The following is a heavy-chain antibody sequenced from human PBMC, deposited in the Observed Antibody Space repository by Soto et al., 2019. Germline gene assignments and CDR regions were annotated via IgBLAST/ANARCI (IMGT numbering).Heavy chain of an antibody. J-gene: IGHJ3*02. Sequence: QVQLVQSGAELKKPGSSVKVSCKASGGTFSSYAISWVRQAPGQGLEWMGGIIPIFGTANYAQKFQGRVTITADESTSTAYMELSSLRSEDTAVYYCARPYYDILTGYPGAAFDISGQGTMVTVSS. CDR2: IIPIFGTA. V-gene: IGHV1-69*01. CDR3: ARPYYDILTGYPGAAFDI. CDR1: GGTFSSYA. D-gene: IGHD3-9*01.